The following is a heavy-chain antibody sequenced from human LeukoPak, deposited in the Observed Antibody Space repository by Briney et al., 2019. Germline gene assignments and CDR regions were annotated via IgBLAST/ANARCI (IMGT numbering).Heavy chain of an antibody. Sequence: ASVKVSCKVSGYTLTELSMHWVRQAPGKGLEWMGGFDPEDGETIYAQKFQGRVTMTEDTSTDTAYMELSSLRSEDTAVYYCATGGLLEWLPDYWGQGTLVTVSS. J-gene: IGHJ4*02. D-gene: IGHD3-3*01. V-gene: IGHV1-24*01. CDR2: FDPEDGET. CDR3: ATGGLLEWLPDY. CDR1: GYTLTELS.